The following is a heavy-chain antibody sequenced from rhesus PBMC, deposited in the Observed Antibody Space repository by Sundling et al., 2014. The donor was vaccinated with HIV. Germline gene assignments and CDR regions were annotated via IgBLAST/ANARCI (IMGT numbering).Heavy chain of an antibody. Sequence: QVQLQESGPGLVKPSETLSLTCAVSGGSISSSNWWNWIRQSPGKGLEWIGGIYGSGGTTDYNPSLRSRVTISTDTSKNQFSLKLSSVTAADTAVYYCARRLLGSFDYWGQGVLVTVSS. CDR2: IYGSGGTT. J-gene: IGHJ4*01. V-gene: IGHV4-93*01. CDR1: GGSISSSNW. D-gene: IGHD3-34*01. CDR3: ARRLLGSFDY.